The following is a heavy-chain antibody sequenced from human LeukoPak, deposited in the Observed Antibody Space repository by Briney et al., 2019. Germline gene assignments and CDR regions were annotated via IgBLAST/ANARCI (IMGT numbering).Heavy chain of an antibody. Sequence: SQTLSLTCTVSGGSISSGSYYWSWIRQPAGKGLEWIGRIYTSGSTNYNPSLKSRVTISVDTSKNQFSPKLSSVTAADTAVYYCVRIVVVPAALYYYYMDVWGKGTTVTVSS. J-gene: IGHJ6*03. CDR3: VRIVVVPAALYYYYMDV. CDR1: GGSISSGSYY. CDR2: IYTSGST. V-gene: IGHV4-61*02. D-gene: IGHD2-2*01.